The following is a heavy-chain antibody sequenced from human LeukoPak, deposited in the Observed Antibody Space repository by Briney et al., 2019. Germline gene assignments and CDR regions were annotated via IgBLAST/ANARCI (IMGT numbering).Heavy chain of an antibody. Sequence: PGGPLRLSCAASGFTFSTFSMNWLRQAPGKGLEWVSCISRRSNSIYYADSVKGRFTISRDNAKNTLYLQMSRLSVEDTGVYFCARGTVAGTIQHWGQGTLASVSS. CDR3: ARGTVAGTIQH. V-gene: IGHV3-21*01. CDR2: ISRRSNSI. CDR1: GFTFSTFS. D-gene: IGHD6-19*01. J-gene: IGHJ1*01.